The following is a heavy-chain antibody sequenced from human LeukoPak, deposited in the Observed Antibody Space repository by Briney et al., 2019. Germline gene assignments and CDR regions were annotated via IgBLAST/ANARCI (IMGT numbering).Heavy chain of an antibody. Sequence: PGGSLRLSCAASGFTFSRYWMHWVRQAPGKGLVWMSRIKSDGSVTNYADSVRGRFTVSRDNAKNTLYLQMNSLRAEDTAVYHCTSFCCGGNNHGTWGQRTPVTLSS. D-gene: IGHD4-23*01. CDR3: TSFCCGGNNHGT. V-gene: IGHV3-74*01. CDR1: GFTFSRYW. CDR2: IKSDGSVT. J-gene: IGHJ1*01.